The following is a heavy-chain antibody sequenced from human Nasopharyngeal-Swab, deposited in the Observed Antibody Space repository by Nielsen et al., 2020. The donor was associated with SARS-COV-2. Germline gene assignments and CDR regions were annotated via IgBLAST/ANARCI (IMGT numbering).Heavy chain of an antibody. Sequence: GESLKISCAASGFTFSSYDMHWVRQATGKGLEWVSAIGTAGDTYYPGSVKGRFTISRENAKNSLYLQMNSLRAGDTAVYYCAGEEVTTGAFDIWGQGTMVTVSS. V-gene: IGHV3-13*01. CDR3: AGEEVTTGAFDI. CDR2: IGTAGDT. CDR1: GFTFSSYD. D-gene: IGHD4-17*01. J-gene: IGHJ3*02.